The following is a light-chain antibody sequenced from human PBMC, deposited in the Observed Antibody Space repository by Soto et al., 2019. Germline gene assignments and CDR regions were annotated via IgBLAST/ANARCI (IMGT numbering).Light chain of an antibody. J-gene: IGKJ3*01. CDR2: DAS. Sequence: AIQLTQSPSSLSASVGDRVTITCRASQGISSALAWYQQKPGKAPKLLIYDASSLESGVPSRFSGSGSGTDFTLTIISLQPEDFATYYCQQFNSYPPGFTFGPGTKVDIK. V-gene: IGKV1-13*02. CDR1: QGISSA. CDR3: QQFNSYPPGFT.